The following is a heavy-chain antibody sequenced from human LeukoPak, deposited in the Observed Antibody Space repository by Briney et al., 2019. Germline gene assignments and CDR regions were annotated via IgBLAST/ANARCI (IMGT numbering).Heavy chain of an antibody. CDR2: SGTDGDT. Sequence: GGSLRLSCVHSGFTFTSAPMNWVRQAPGKGLEWVSTSGTDGDTYYADSVKGRFTISRDNSKNTVHLQMTSLRVEDTAVYYCATKTPGNYPYDYWGQGTLVIVSP. D-gene: IGHD3-22*01. CDR1: GFTFTSAP. J-gene: IGHJ4*02. V-gene: IGHV3-23*01. CDR3: ATKTPGNYPYDY.